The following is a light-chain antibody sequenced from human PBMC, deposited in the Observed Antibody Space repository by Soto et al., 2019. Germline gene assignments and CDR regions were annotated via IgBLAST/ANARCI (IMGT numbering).Light chain of an antibody. Sequence: EIVLTQSPGTLSLSRGERATLSCRASQSVSSSYLAWYQQKPGQSPRLLIYGASTRATGIPDRFSGSGSGTDLTLTISRLEPEDFAVYFCQQYDGSPRTFGQGTQVEIK. J-gene: IGKJ1*01. V-gene: IGKV3-20*01. CDR1: QSVSSSY. CDR3: QQYDGSPRT. CDR2: GAS.